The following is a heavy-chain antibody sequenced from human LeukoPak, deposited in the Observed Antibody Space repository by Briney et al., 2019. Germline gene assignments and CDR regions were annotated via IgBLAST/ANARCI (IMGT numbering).Heavy chain of an antibody. CDR3: AKEGGRGLLLWFGDRFGMDV. CDR2: MNPNSGNT. Sequence: ASVKVSCKASGYTFTSYGISWVRQATGQGLEWMGWMNPNSGNTGYAQKFQGRVTMTRNTSISTAYMELSSLRSEDTAVYYCAKEGGRGLLLWFGDRFGMDVWGQGTTVTVSS. D-gene: IGHD3-10*01. CDR1: GYTFTSYG. J-gene: IGHJ6*02. V-gene: IGHV1-8*02.